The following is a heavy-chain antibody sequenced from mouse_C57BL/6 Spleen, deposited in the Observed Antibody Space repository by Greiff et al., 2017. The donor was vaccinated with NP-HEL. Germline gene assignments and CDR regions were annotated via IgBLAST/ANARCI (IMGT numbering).Heavy chain of an antibody. Sequence: LVESGAELVRPGASVTLSCKASGYTFTDYEMHWVQQTPVHGLEWIGAIDPETGGTAYNQKFKGKAILTADKSSSTAYMELRSLTSEDSAVYYYTRRAYYDYDDGAMDYWGQGTSVTVSA. CDR1: GYTFTDYE. D-gene: IGHD2-4*01. CDR2: IDPETGGT. J-gene: IGHJ4*01. CDR3: TRRAYYDYDDGAMDY. V-gene: IGHV1-15*01.